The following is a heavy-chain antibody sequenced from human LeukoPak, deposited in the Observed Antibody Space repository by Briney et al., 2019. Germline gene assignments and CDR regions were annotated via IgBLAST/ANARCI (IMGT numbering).Heavy chain of an antibody. CDR1: GGSFSGYY. D-gene: IGHD3-10*01. CDR3: ARRPSYYYGSGSYSSDY. CDR2: INHSGST. Sequence: SETLSLTCAVYGGSFSGYYWSWIRQPPGKGLEWIGEINHSGSTNYNPSLKSRVTISVDTSKNQFSLKLSSVTAADTAMYYCARRPSYYYGSGSYSSDYWGQGTLVTVSS. V-gene: IGHV4-34*01. J-gene: IGHJ4*02.